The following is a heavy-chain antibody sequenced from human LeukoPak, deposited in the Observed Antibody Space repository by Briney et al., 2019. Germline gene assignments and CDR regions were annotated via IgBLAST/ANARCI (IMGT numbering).Heavy chain of an antibody. V-gene: IGHV1-69*06. Sequence: GSSVKVSCKASGGTFSSYAISWVRQAPGQGLEWMGGIIPIFGTANYAQKFQGRVTITADKSTSTAYMELSSLRSEDTAVYYCARDRGYCGSTSCYGPDWYFDLWGRGTLVTVSS. CDR2: IIPIFGTA. J-gene: IGHJ2*01. CDR3: ARDRGYCGSTSCYGPDWYFDL. D-gene: IGHD2-2*01. CDR1: GGTFSSYA.